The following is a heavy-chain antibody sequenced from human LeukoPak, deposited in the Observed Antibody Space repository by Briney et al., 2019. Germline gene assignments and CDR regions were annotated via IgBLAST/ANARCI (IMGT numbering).Heavy chain of an antibody. J-gene: IGHJ4*02. Sequence: SETLSLTCAVSGGSISPKTYYWGWIRLPPGKGLEWIGSIDFSGSPDYSSSLKSRVTISLDTSMKQFSLKLSYVTAADTAVYYCARGEGDYGDYSDYWGQGILVTVSS. CDR2: IDFSGSP. V-gene: IGHV4-39*01. D-gene: IGHD4-17*01. CDR3: ARGEGDYGDYSDY. CDR1: GGSISPKTYY.